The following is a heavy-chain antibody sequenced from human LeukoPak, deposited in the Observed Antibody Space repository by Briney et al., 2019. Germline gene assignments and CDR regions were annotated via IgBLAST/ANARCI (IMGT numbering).Heavy chain of an antibody. CDR3: ASSTGAINWFDP. CDR1: GGSISSSSYY. CDR2: IYYSGST. Sequence: SETLSLTCTVSGGSISSSSYYWGWIRQPPEKGLEWIGSIYYSGSTYYNPSLKSRVTISVDTSKNQFSLKLSSVTAADTAVYYCASSTGAINWFDPWGQGTLVTVSS. D-gene: IGHD1-26*01. J-gene: IGHJ5*02. V-gene: IGHV4-39*01.